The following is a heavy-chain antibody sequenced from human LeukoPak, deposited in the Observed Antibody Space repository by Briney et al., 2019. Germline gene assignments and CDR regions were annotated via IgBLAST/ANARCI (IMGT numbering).Heavy chain of an antibody. CDR1: GFTFSKAW. CDR3: TTRNAVKTGLMDV. D-gene: IGHD1-14*01. J-gene: IGHJ6*02. CDR2: IKSKTDGGTT. Sequence: PGGSLRLSCAASGFTFSKAWMSWVRQAPGKGLEWVGRIKSKTDGGTTDYAAPVKGRFTISRDDSKNTLYLQMNSLKTEDTAVYYCTTRNAVKTGLMDVWGQGTTVTVSS. V-gene: IGHV3-15*01.